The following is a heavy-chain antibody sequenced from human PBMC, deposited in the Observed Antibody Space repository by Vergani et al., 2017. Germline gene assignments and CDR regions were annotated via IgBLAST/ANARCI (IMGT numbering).Heavy chain of an antibody. Sequence: QVQLQQWGAGLLKPSETLSLTCAVYGGSFSGYYWSWIRQPPGKGLEWIGEINHSGSTNYNPSLKSRVTISVDTSKNRFSLKLSSVTAADTAVYYCARARYSSSWYVTSDYYYMDVWGKGTTGTVSS. V-gene: IGHV4-34*01. CDR1: GGSFSGYY. CDR3: ARARYSSSWYVTSDYYYMDV. D-gene: IGHD6-13*01. CDR2: INHSGST. J-gene: IGHJ6*03.